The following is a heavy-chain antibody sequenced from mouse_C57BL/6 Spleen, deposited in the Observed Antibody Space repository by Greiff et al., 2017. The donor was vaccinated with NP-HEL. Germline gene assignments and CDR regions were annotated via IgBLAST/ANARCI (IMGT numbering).Heavy chain of an antibody. J-gene: IGHJ4*01. Sequence: EVQLQQSGPELVKPGASVKIPCKASGYTFTDYNMDWVKQSHGKSLEWIGDINPNNGGTIYNQKFKGKATLTVDKSTSTAYMDLRSLTSEETAVYYCTNSSCYAMDYWGQGTSVTVSS. CDR2: INPNNGGT. CDR1: GYTFTDYN. CDR3: TNSSCYAMDY. V-gene: IGHV1-18*01.